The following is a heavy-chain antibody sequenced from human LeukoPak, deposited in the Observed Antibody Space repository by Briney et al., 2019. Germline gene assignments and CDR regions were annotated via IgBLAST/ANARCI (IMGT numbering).Heavy chain of an antibody. D-gene: IGHD5-18*01. CDR2: ISAYNGDT. CDR3: AGGRGYSYGYRVAYYFDY. V-gene: IGHV1-18*01. J-gene: IGHJ4*02. CDR1: GYTFTSYG. Sequence: ASVKVSCKASGYTFTSYGISWVRQAPGQGLEWMGWISAYNGDTNYAQKLQARVTMTTDTSTGTAYMELRSLRSDDTAVYYCAGGRGYSYGYRVAYYFDYWGQGTLVTVSS.